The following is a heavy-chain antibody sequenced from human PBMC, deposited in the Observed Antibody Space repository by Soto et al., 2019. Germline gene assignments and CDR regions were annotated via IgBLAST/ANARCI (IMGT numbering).Heavy chain of an antibody. CDR1: GFTFDDYA. CDR2: ISWNSGSI. J-gene: IGHJ4*02. Sequence: TGGSLRLSCAASGFTFDDYAMHWVRQAPGKGLEWVSGISWNSGSIGYADSVKGRFTISRDNAKNSLYLQMNSLRAEDTALYYCAKETYYSSSSGSYLDYWGQGTLVTVSS. V-gene: IGHV3-9*01. CDR3: AKETYYSSSSGSYLDY. D-gene: IGHD6-6*01.